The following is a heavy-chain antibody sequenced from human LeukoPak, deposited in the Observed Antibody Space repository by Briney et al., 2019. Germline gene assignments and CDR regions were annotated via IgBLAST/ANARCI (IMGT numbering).Heavy chain of an antibody. J-gene: IGHJ4*02. CDR1: GFTFSSYG. D-gene: IGHD6-19*01. V-gene: IGHV3-30*02. Sequence: GGSLRLSSAASGFTFSSYGMHWVRQAPGKGLEWVAFIRYDGSNKYYADSVKGRFTISRDNSKNTLYLQMNSLRAEDTAVYYCADGYSSGWYFDYWGQGTLVTVSS. CDR2: IRYDGSNK. CDR3: ADGYSSGWYFDY.